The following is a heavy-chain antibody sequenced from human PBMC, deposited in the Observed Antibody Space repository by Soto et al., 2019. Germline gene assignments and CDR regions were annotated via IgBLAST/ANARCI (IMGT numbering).Heavy chain of an antibody. Sequence: QVQLVQSGAEVKTPGASVRVSCKTSGYTFTRYDISWVRQAPGQGPEWMGLISPNSGRTNYAQKLQGRVTMTTDTYTSTAYMELRSLRSDDTAVYYCARQYYDFWSDFPDFDYWGQGTLVTVSS. V-gene: IGHV1-18*04. J-gene: IGHJ4*02. CDR2: ISPNSGRT. CDR1: GYTFTRYD. CDR3: ARQYYDFWSDFPDFDY. D-gene: IGHD3-3*01.